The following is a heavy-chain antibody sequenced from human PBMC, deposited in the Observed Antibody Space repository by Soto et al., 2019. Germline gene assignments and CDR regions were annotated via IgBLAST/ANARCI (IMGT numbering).Heavy chain of an antibody. D-gene: IGHD2-15*01. J-gene: IGHJ6*02. Sequence: LRLSCAASGFTFSSYSMNWVRQAPGKGLEWVSYITSSSTIYYADSAKGRFTISRDNAKNSLYLQMNSLRDEDTAVYYCARDNCSGGSCQRYYYYYGMDVWGQGTTVTVSS. CDR3: ARDNCSGGSCQRYYYYYGMDV. CDR2: ITSSSTI. V-gene: IGHV3-48*02. CDR1: GFTFSSYS.